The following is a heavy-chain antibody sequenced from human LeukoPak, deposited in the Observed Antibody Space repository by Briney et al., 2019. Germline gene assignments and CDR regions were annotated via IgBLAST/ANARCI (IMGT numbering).Heavy chain of an antibody. CDR2: INSDGGDT. CDR1: GFTFSNYY. J-gene: IGHJ3*02. Sequence: GGSLRLSCAASGFTFSNYYVHWVRQPPGKGLVWVSRINSDGGDTGYVDSVKGRFTISRDNAKNTVYLQMNSLRAEDTAVYYCAKDLWEPRPYDAFDIWGQGTMVTVSS. D-gene: IGHD1-26*01. V-gene: IGHV3-74*01. CDR3: AKDLWEPRPYDAFDI.